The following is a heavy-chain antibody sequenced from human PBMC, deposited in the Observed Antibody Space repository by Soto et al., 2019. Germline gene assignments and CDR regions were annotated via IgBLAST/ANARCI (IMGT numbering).Heavy chain of an antibody. Sequence: SSETLSLTCTVSGGSISSGDYYWSWIRQPPGKGLEWIGYIYYSGSTYYNPSLKSRVTISVDTSKNQFSLKLSSVTAADTAVYYCARVYEPQRDYYGMDVWGQGTTVTVSS. J-gene: IGHJ6*02. CDR1: GGSISSGDYY. V-gene: IGHV4-30-4*01. CDR2: IYYSGST. CDR3: ARVYEPQRDYYGMDV. D-gene: IGHD3-22*01.